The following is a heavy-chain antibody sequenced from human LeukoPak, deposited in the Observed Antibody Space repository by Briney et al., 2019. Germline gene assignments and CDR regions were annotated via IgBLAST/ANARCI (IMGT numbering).Heavy chain of an antibody. Sequence: ASVKVSCKASGYTFTSYYMHWVRQAPGQGLGWMGIISPSGGSTNYAQKFQGRVTMTRDTSTNTVYMELSSLRSEDTAVYYCATPDGYYDSSGYHYWGQGTLVTASS. CDR3: ATPDGYYDSSGYHY. J-gene: IGHJ4*02. CDR2: ISPSGGST. CDR1: GYTFTSYY. D-gene: IGHD3-22*01. V-gene: IGHV1-46*01.